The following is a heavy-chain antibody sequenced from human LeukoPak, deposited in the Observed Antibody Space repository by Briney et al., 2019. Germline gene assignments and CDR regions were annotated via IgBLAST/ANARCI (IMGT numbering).Heavy chain of an antibody. CDR2: INHSGST. J-gene: IGHJ3*02. Sequence: SETLSLTCAVYGGSFSGYYWSWIRQPPGMGLEWIGEINHSGSTNYNPSLKSRVTISVDTSKNQFSLKLSFVTAADTAVYYCARQFTRYDAFDIWGQGTMVTVSS. CDR1: GGSFSGYY. V-gene: IGHV4-34*01. CDR3: ARQFTRYDAFDI. D-gene: IGHD3-9*01.